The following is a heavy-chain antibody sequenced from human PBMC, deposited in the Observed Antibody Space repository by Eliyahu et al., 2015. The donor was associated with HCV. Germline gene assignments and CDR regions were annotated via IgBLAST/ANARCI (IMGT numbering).Heavy chain of an antibody. D-gene: IGHD1-26*01. CDR1: GFSVSNNY. V-gene: IGHV3-53*01. J-gene: IGHJ5*02. CDR3: TREMGATES. CDR2: IXSDGTT. Sequence: EVQLVESGGGLIQPGGSLRLSCAVSGFSVSNNYMXWVRQAPGKGPEWXSXIXSDGTTYYADSVKGRFTISRDNYKXTLYLQINSLRAEDTALYYCTREMGATESWGQGTLVTVSS.